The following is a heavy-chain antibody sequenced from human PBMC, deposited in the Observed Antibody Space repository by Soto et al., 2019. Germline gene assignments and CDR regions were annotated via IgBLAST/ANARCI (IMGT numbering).Heavy chain of an antibody. Sequence: EVQLLESGGDLVQPGGSLRLSCAASGFTFSSHAMSWVRQASGKGLEWVSVISGSGVITYYADSVKGRFTISRDNSKNTLYLQMNSLSPEDTAVYYCAKTPSTGNYEKYFHHWGQGTLVTVS. CDR3: AKTPSTGNYEKYFHH. D-gene: IGHD1-7*01. V-gene: IGHV3-23*01. CDR1: GFTFSSHA. J-gene: IGHJ1*01. CDR2: ISGSGVIT.